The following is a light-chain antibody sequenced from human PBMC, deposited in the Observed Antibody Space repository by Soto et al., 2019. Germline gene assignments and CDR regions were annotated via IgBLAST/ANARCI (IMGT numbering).Light chain of an antibody. V-gene: IGKV3-15*01. J-gene: IGKJ1*01. CDR3: QQYTNWPPWT. CDR1: QSLSTN. CDR2: GAS. Sequence: EIVMTQSPATLSVSPGERATLSCRASQSLSTNLAWYQQKPGQSPRLLIYGASTRATGVPARFSGSGSGTELTLTISSLQSEDFAVHYCQQYTNWPPWTFGQGTKVVIK.